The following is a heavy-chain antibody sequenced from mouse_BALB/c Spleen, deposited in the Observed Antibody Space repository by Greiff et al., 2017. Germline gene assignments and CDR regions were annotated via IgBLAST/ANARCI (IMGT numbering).Heavy chain of an antibody. J-gene: IGHJ4*01. CDR2: ILPGSGST. D-gene: IGHD2-3*01. CDR3: ASRGDGYYYYAMDY. CDR1: GYTFSSYW. Sequence: QVQLQQSGAELMKPGASVKISCKATGYTFSSYWIEWVKQRPGHGLEWIGEILPGSGSTNYNEKFKGKATFTADTSSNTAYMQLSSLTSEDSAVYYCASRGDGYYYYAMDYLGQGTAVTVTS. V-gene: IGHV1-9*01.